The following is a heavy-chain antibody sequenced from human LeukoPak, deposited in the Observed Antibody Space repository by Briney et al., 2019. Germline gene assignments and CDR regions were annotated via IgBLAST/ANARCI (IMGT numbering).Heavy chain of an antibody. J-gene: IGHJ3*02. Sequence: PGGSLRLSCAASDFTVSNNYMSWVRQAPGKGLEWVSLIYSGGGTYYADSVKGRFTISRDNSKNTLYLQMNSLRAEDTAVYYCAKDCTNGVCYALDIWGQGTMVTVSS. D-gene: IGHD2-8*01. V-gene: IGHV3-53*01. CDR2: IYSGGGT. CDR1: DFTVSNNY. CDR3: AKDCTNGVCYALDI.